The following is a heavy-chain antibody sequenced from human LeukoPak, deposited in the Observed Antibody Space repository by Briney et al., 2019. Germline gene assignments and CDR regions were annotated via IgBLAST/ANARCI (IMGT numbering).Heavy chain of an antibody. CDR2: IGTASDT. CDR1: GFSFSDYF. CDR3: ARGPPRGKYYYMDV. D-gene: IGHD1-1*01. Sequence: GGSLRLSCAVSGFSFSDYFMHWVGQPTGQGLGWVSTIGTASDTYYPGSVEGRFTLSRDNAKNSLYLQMNSLTAGDTAVYYCARGPPRGKYYYMDVWGKGTTVTVSS. V-gene: IGHV3-13*01. J-gene: IGHJ6*03.